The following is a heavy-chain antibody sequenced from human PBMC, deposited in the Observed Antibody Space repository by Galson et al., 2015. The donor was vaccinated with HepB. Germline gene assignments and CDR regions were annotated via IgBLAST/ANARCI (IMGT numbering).Heavy chain of an antibody. CDR2: ISYDGSNK. V-gene: IGHV3-30*18. J-gene: IGHJ4*02. Sequence: SLRLSCAASGFTFSSYGMHWVRQAPGKGLEWVAVISYDGSNKYYADSVKGRFTISRDNSKNTLYLQMNSLRAEDTAVYYCAKDQKGRVGASWSGFDYWGQGTLVTVSS. D-gene: IGHD3-3*01. CDR1: GFTFSSYG. CDR3: AKDQKGRVGASWSGFDY.